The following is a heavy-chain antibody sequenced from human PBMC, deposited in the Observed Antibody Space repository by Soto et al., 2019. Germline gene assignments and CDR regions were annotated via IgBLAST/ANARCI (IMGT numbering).Heavy chain of an antibody. J-gene: IGHJ3*02. Sequence: QVQLQQSGPGLVKPSQTLSLTCAISGDSVSSNSAAWNWIRQSPSRGLEWLGRTYYRSKWYNDYAVSVTSRITINPDTSKNQFSLQLNSVTPEDTAVYYCASGPRNHVDHAFDIWGQGTMVTVSS. D-gene: IGHD1-1*01. CDR2: TYYRSKWYN. CDR3: ASGPRNHVDHAFDI. CDR1: GDSVSSNSAA. V-gene: IGHV6-1*01.